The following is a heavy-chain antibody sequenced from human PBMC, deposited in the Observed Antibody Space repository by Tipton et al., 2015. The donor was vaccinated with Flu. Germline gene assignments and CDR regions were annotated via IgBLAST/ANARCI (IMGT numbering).Heavy chain of an antibody. J-gene: IGHJ4*02. D-gene: IGHD2-8*01. CDR2: IIPILGIA. V-gene: IGHV1-69*09. CDR1: GGTFSSYT. Sequence: QLVQSGAEVKKPGSSVKVSCKASGGTFSSYTISWVRQAPGQGLEWMGRIIPILGIANYAQKFQGRVTITADKSTSTAYMELSSLRSEDTAVYYCARDWGACGDGVCNFDDWGQGTLVTVSS. CDR3: ARDWGACGDGVCNFDD.